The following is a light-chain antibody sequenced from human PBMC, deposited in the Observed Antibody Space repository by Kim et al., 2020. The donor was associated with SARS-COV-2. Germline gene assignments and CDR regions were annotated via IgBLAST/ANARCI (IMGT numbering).Light chain of an antibody. J-gene: IGKJ1*01. CDR1: QSISTW. CDR2: KTS. CDR3: QQYNSYPWT. V-gene: IGKV1-5*03. Sequence: DIQMTQSPSTLSASVGDRVTITCRASQSISTWLAWYQQKPGKAPKLLIYKTSSLQSGVPSRFSSSGSGTEFTLTVSSLQPDDLATYYCQQYNSYPWTFGQGTKVDIK.